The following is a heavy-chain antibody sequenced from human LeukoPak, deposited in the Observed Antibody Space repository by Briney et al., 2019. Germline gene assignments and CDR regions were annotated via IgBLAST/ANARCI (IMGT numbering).Heavy chain of an antibody. D-gene: IGHD5-18*01. CDR3: ARPTRSGGSGYESFDY. Sequence: ASVKVSCKAPGYSFIDYYIHWVRQAPGQEIEWMGWVNHKSGAPNVAQKFQGRVTMTLDTSITTAYMDVSSLRSDDTAVYYCARPTRSGGSGYESFDYSGQGTLVTVSS. CDR1: GYSFIDYY. J-gene: IGHJ4*02. CDR2: VNHKSGAP. V-gene: IGHV1-2*02.